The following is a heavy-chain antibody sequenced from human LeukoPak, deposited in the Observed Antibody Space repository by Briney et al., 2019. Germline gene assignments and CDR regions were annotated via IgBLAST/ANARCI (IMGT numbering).Heavy chain of an antibody. D-gene: IGHD1-26*01. Sequence: GGSLRLSCAASGFTFSNYCMSWVRQAPGKGLGWVGNMNEDGSVKYYVDSVKGRFTISRDNAKNSLYLQMNSLRAEDTAVYYCARDLGASQHLSWFGPWGQGTLVTVSS. CDR3: ARDLGASQHLSWFGP. V-gene: IGHV3-7*05. J-gene: IGHJ5*02. CDR1: GFTFSNYC. CDR2: MNEDGSVK.